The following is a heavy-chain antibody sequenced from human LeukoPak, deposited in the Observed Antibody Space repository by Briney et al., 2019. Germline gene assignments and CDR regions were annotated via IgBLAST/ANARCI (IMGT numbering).Heavy chain of an antibody. D-gene: IGHD3-3*01. J-gene: IGHJ4*02. Sequence: KTGGSLRLSCAASGFSFSNAWMSWVRQAPGKGLEWVGRIKSKTHGGTTGYAAPVKGRFTISRDDSKDTLYLQMNALKTEDTAVYYCSTDEWSWGQGTLVTVSS. V-gene: IGHV3-15*01. CDR2: IKSKTHGGTT. CDR1: GFSFSNAW. CDR3: STDEWS.